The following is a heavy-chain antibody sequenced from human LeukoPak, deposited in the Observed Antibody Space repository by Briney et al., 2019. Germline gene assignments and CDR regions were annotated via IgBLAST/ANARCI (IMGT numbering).Heavy chain of an antibody. CDR2: INHSGST. CDR1: GGSFSGYY. CDR3: ARAGDNSGYSDY. J-gene: IGHJ4*02. Sequence: PSETLSLTCAVYGGSFSGYYWSWIRQPPGKGLEWIGEINHSGSTNYNPSLKSRVTISVDTSKNQFSLKLSSVTAADTAVYYCARAGDNSGYSDYWGQGTLVTASS. D-gene: IGHD3-22*01. V-gene: IGHV4-34*01.